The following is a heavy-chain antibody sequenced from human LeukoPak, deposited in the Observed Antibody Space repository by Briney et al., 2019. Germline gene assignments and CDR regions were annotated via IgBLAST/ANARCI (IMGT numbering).Heavy chain of an antibody. CDR2: ISGSGGTT. Sequence: GGSLRLSCAASGFTFSSSAMSWVRQAPGKGLECASAISGSGGTTNCADSMKGRFTISRDNSKNTLYLKMNSLGAEDTAVYYWAKEGWNRQQLVGSRYSGMDVWGQGTTVTVSS. CDR3: AKEGWNRQQLVGSRYSGMDV. CDR1: GFTFSSSA. J-gene: IGHJ6*02. D-gene: IGHD6-13*01. V-gene: IGHV3-23*01.